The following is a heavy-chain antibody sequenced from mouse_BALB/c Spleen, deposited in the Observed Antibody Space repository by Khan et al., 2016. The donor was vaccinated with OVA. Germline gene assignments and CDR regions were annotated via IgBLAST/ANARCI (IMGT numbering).Heavy chain of an antibody. Sequence: EVQLQESGPGLVKPSQSLSLTCTVTGYSITSDYAWNWIRQFPGNKLEWMGYISYSGNTKYNPSLKSRISNTRDTSENQFFLQLNSVTIEDTATYYCARIYGGDFDYWGQGTTLTVSS. D-gene: IGHD1-1*01. V-gene: IGHV3-2*02. CDR3: ARIYGGDFDY. CDR2: ISYSGNT. CDR1: GYSITSDYA. J-gene: IGHJ2*01.